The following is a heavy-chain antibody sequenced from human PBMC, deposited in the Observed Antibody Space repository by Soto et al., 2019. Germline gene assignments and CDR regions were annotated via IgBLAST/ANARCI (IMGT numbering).Heavy chain of an antibody. J-gene: IGHJ4*02. CDR3: ARDLGGVVPAAIPSTFDY. Sequence: EVQLVESGGGLVQPGGSLRLSCAASGFTFSSYSMNWVRQAPGKGLEWVSYISSSSSTIYYADSVKGRFTISRDNAKNSLYLQMNSLRDEDTAVYYCARDLGGVVPAAIPSTFDYWGQGTLVTVSS. CDR2: ISSSSSTI. V-gene: IGHV3-48*02. CDR1: GFTFSSYS. D-gene: IGHD2-2*01.